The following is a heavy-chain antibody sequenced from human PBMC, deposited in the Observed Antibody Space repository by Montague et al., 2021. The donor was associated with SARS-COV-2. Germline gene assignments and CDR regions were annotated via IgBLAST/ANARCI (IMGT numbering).Heavy chain of an antibody. CDR1: GFSLSTPNVG. CDR3: AHLIRYYDIFTGIPFDY. Sequence: PVLVKPTQTLTLTCTFSGFSLSTPNVGVGWIRQPPGKALEWLALSYSNDDKRYSPSLQSRLTITKDTSKNQVVLSLTNVDPVDTATYYCAHLIRYYDIFTGIPFDYWGQGTQVTVSS. CDR2: SYSNDDK. J-gene: IGHJ4*02. V-gene: IGHV2-5*01. D-gene: IGHD3-9*01.